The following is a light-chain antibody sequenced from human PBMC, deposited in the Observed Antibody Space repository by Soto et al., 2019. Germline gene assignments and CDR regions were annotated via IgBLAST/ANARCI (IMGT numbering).Light chain of an antibody. Sequence: DIQMTQSPSTLSASVGDRVTITCRASQSVDTCLAWYQQKPGKAPHLLIYKASSLETGVPSRFSGSGSVTDFTLTISSLQPDDFATYYCQQFYRYTWTFGQGTKVEIK. CDR3: QQFYRYTWT. CDR2: KAS. CDR1: QSVDTC. J-gene: IGKJ1*01. V-gene: IGKV1-5*03.